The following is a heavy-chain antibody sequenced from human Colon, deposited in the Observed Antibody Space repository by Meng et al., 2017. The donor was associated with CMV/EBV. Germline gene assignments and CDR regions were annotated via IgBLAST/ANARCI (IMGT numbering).Heavy chain of an antibody. CDR2: ISGSGGST. CDR3: AKGGSYNYYYYGMDV. J-gene: IGHJ6*02. Sequence: GGSLRLSCAASGFTFSSYAMSWVRQAPGKGLEWASAISGSGGSTYYADSVKGRFTISRDNSKNTLYLQMNSLRAEDTAVYYCAKGGSYNYYYYGMDVWGQGTTVTVSS. D-gene: IGHD1-26*01. V-gene: IGHV3-23*01. CDR1: GFTFSSYA.